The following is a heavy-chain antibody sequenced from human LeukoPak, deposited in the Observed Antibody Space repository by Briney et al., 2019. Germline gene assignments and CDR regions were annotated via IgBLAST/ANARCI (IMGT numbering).Heavy chain of an antibody. D-gene: IGHD5-18*01. Sequence: SETQSLTCEVYGGSFSDYYWSWIRQPPGKGLEWIGEINHSGGTSYNPSLKSRVTMSVDTSKNQFPVKLTSVTAADTAVYYCARAKDSYGKVFDCWGQGTLVTVSS. V-gene: IGHV4-34*01. CDR2: INHSGGT. J-gene: IGHJ5*01. CDR1: GGSFSDYY. CDR3: ARAKDSYGKVFDC.